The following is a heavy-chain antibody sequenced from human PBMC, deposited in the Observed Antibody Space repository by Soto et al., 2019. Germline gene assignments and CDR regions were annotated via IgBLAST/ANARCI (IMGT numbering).Heavy chain of an antibody. CDR1: GGSISGSY. CDR3: AKYRRTDAEGYSFDY. V-gene: IGHV4-59*01. D-gene: IGHD2-15*01. CDR2: IHYSGST. J-gene: IGHJ4*02. Sequence: KPSETLSLTCTVSGGSISGSYWSWIRQTPGKVLEWIGYIHYSGSTNYNPSLKSRVTMSVDSAKNQFSLQLSSVSTADTAVYFCAKYRRTDAEGYSFDYWGQGALVTVSS.